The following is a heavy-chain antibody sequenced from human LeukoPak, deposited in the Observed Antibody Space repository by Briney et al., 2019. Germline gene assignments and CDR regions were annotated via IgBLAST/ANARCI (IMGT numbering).Heavy chain of an antibody. CDR2: IYHSGSP. CDR1: GGSISSGGYS. D-gene: IGHD2-2*02. CDR3: ARGRGRYCSSTSCYTGYYYYYGMDV. Sequence: SETLSLTCAVSGGSISSGGYSWNWIRQPPGKGLEWIGYIYHSGSPYYNPSLKSRVTISVDRSKNQFSLKLSSVTAADTAVYYCARGRGRYCSSTSCYTGYYYYYGMDVWGQGTTVTVSS. V-gene: IGHV4-30-2*01. J-gene: IGHJ6*02.